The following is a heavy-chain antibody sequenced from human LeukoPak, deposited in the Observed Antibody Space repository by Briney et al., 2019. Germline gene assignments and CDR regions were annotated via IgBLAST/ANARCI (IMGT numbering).Heavy chain of an antibody. V-gene: IGHV3-30-3*01. CDR1: GFTVSSNS. J-gene: IGHJ6*02. CDR3: ARGQLNTYDFWSGHYYYYGMDV. CDR2: ISYDGSNK. Sequence: GALRLSCTASGFTVSSNSMSWVRQAPGKGLEWVAVISYDGSNKYYADSVKGRFTISRDNSKNTLYLQMNSLRAEDTAVYYCARGQLNTYDFWSGHYYYYGMDVWGQGTTVTVSS. D-gene: IGHD3-3*01.